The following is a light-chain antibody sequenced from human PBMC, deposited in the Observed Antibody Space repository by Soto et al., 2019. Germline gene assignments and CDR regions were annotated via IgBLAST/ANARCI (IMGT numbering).Light chain of an antibody. CDR2: DVG. CDR3: SSYTSSSTSV. Sequence: TPPASVSGSTGLSFTCSCIGTSGDVGGDNYVSRDQLHPGKAPELVYYDVGTRPSGLSNRVSGSKSGNAASLTISALHAEHEADYSCSSYTSSSTSVFATGTKVTVL. CDR1: SGDVGGDNY. J-gene: IGLJ1*01. V-gene: IGLV2-14*01.